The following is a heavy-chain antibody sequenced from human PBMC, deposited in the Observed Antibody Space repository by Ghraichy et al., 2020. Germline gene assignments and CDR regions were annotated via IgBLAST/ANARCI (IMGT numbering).Heavy chain of an antibody. V-gene: IGHV3-7*03. CDR1: GFTFSSYW. Sequence: GGSLRLSCAASGFTFSSYWMSWVRQAPGKGLEWVANIKQDGSEKYYVDSVKGRFTISRDNAKNSLYLQMNSLRAEDTAVYYCARDRAVAGYYYYGMDVWGQGTTVTVSS. CDR3: ARDRAVAGYYYYGMDV. J-gene: IGHJ6*02. D-gene: IGHD6-19*01. CDR2: IKQDGSEK.